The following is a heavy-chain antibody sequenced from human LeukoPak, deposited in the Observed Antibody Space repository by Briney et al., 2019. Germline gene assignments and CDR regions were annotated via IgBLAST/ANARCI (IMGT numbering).Heavy chain of an antibody. V-gene: IGHV4-4*02. D-gene: IGHD4-17*01. CDR2: IYHSGST. CDR1: GGSISSSNW. J-gene: IGHJ4*02. Sequence: SGTLSLTCAVSGGSISSSNWWSWVRQPPGKGLEWIGEIYHSGSTNYNPSLKSRVTISVDTSKNQFSLKLSSVTAADTAVYYCATYDYGKYYFDYWGQGTLVTVSS. CDR3: ATYDYGKYYFDY.